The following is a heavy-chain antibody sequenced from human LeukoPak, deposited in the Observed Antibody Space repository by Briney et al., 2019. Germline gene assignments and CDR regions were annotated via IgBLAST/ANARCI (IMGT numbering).Heavy chain of an antibody. CDR3: AKGGPYCTRIDCAQTFDY. V-gene: IGHV3-23*01. CDR2: ISGGGGTT. J-gene: IGHJ4*02. D-gene: IGHD2-8*01. Sequence: GGSLRLSCATSGFTFDSYSMSWVRQARQAPGEGLAWVSTISGGGGTTYYGDSVKGRFTISRDNSKNTLYIQMNSLRAEDTAVYYGAKGGPYCTRIDCAQTFDYGGQGTLVTVSS. CDR1: GFTFDSYS.